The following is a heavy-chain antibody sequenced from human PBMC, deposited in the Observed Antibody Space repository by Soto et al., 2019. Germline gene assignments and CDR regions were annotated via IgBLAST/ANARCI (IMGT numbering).Heavy chain of an antibody. Sequence: EVQLVESGGGLVQPGGSLRLSCAASGFTFSSSEMYWVRQAPGKGLEWISYIHPGGQTIFYAESVKGRFTTSRDNAKHSVYLQMNSLRAEDTAVYYCARRGSRWGRGTKVTVSS. J-gene: IGHJ3*01. D-gene: IGHD2-15*01. V-gene: IGHV3-48*03. CDR2: IHPGGQTI. CDR3: ARRGSR. CDR1: GFTFSSSE.